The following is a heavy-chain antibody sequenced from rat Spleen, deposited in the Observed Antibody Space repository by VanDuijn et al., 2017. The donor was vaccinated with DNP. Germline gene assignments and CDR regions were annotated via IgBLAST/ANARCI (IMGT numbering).Heavy chain of an antibody. D-gene: IGHD1-4*01. Sequence: EVQLVESGGDLMQPGGSLKLSCAASGFTFSDYYMAWVRQAPKKGLEWVAYISYEGSGSYFGDSVKGRFTISRDNAKSTLYLQMDSLRSEDTATYYCARGNYPGINTFDYWGQGVLVTVSS. CDR2: ISYEGSGS. CDR1: GFTFSDYY. V-gene: IGHV5-22*01. CDR3: ARGNYPGINTFDY. J-gene: IGHJ2*01.